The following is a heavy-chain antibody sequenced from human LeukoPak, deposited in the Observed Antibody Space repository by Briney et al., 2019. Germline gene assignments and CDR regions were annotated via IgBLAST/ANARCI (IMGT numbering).Heavy chain of an antibody. CDR2: ISGSGGST. CDR3: AKGLTPFHAYYFDY. V-gene: IGHV3-23*01. Sequence: PGGSLRLSCAASGFTFSSYAMSWVRQAPGKWLEWVSAISGSGGSTYYADSVKGRFTISRDNSKNTLYLQMNSLRAEDTAVYYCAKGLTPFHAYYFDYWGQGTLVTVSS. CDR1: GFTFSSYA. D-gene: IGHD2/OR15-2a*01. J-gene: IGHJ4*02.